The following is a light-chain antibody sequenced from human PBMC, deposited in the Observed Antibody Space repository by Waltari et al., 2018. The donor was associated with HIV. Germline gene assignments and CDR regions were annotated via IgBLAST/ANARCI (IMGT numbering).Light chain of an antibody. Sequence: QSALTQPASVSGSTGQSITISCTGTSSDVGSYNLVSWYQQHPGKAPKVMIYEGSKRPSVVSNRFSGSKSGNTASLTISGLQAEDEADYYCCSYTGSSTRRPYVFGTGTKVTVL. V-gene: IGLV2-23*01. CDR2: EGS. CDR3: CSYTGSSTRRPYV. CDR1: SSDVGSYNL. J-gene: IGLJ1*01.